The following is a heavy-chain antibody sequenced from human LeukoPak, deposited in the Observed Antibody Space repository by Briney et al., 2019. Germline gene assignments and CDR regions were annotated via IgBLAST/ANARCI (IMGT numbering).Heavy chain of an antibody. J-gene: IGHJ4*02. Sequence: GGSLRLSCAASGFTFSSYAMSWVRQAPGKGLEWVSAISGSGGSTYYADSVKGRFTISRDNSKNTLSLQMNSLRPEDTAVYYCAREQWLVLNYFDSWGQGTLVTVSS. CDR1: GFTFSSYA. D-gene: IGHD6-19*01. V-gene: IGHV3-23*01. CDR3: AREQWLVLNYFDS. CDR2: ISGSGGST.